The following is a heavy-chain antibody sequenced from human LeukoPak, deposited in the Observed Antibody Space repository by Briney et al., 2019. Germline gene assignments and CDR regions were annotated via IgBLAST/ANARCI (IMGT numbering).Heavy chain of an antibody. J-gene: IGHJ4*02. CDR2: ISGSGGST. CDR3: ARDSRAGELLLCPY. CDR1: GFIFSNYA. Sequence: GGSLRLSCAASGFIFSNYAMSWVRQAPGKGLEWVSTISGSGGSTYYADSVKGRFTISRDNAKNSLYLQMNSLRAEDTALYYCARDSRAGELLLCPYWGLGTLVTVSS. D-gene: IGHD3-10*01. V-gene: IGHV3-23*01.